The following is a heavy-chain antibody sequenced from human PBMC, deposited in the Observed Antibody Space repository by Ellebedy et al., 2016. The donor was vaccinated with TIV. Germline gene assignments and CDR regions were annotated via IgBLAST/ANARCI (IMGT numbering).Heavy chain of an antibody. D-gene: IGHD6-13*01. CDR1: GGSISSYY. V-gene: IGHV4-59*01. CDR2: ISYSGST. Sequence: MPSATLSLTCTVSGGSISSYYCSWIRQPPGKGLEWIGYISYSGSTNYNPSLKSRVTISVDTSKNQFSLRLSSVTDADTAVYYCARVVWQQPVSYAFDIWGQGTMVTVSS. J-gene: IGHJ3*02. CDR3: ARVVWQQPVSYAFDI.